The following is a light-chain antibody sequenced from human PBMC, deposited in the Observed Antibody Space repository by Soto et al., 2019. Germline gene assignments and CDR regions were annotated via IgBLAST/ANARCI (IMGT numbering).Light chain of an antibody. CDR3: QQYDNSSA. CDR2: RAS. CDR1: HPISSW. Sequence: DIQMTQSPSTLSASVGDRVTITGRASHPISSWLAWYQHKPGKAPKLLIYRASIPESGVPSRFSGSGSGIEFTLTITSLQPDDFATYYCQQYDNSSAFGQGTKVDIK. J-gene: IGKJ1*01. V-gene: IGKV1-5*03.